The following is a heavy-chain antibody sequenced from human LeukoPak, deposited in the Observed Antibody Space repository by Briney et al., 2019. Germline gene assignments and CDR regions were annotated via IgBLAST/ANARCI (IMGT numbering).Heavy chain of an antibody. V-gene: IGHV1-46*01. CDR2: INPSGGST. CDR1: RYTFTSYY. CDR3: ARDQVDVVEMATTSLGMDV. D-gene: IGHD5-24*01. J-gene: IGHJ6*02. Sequence: ASVNVSCQASRYTFTSYYMHWVRQAPGRGVEWVGIINPSGGSTSYAQKFKCRVTMTRDTSTSTVYMELSSWRSEDTAVYYCARDQVDVVEMATTSLGMDVWGQGTTVTVSS.